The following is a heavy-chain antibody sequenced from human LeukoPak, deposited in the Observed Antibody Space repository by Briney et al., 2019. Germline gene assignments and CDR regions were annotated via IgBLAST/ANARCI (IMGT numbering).Heavy chain of an antibody. J-gene: IGHJ4*02. CDR2: ISGSGGST. CDR1: GGTFSSYA. V-gene: IGHV3-23*01. D-gene: IGHD2-2*01. CDR3: AKEECSSTSCYKNFDY. Sequence: ASVKVSCKASGGTFSSYAMSWVRQAPGKGLEWVSAISGSGGSTYYADSVKGRFTISRDNSKYTLYLQMNSLRAEDTAVYYCAKEECSSTSCYKNFDYWGQGTLVTVSS.